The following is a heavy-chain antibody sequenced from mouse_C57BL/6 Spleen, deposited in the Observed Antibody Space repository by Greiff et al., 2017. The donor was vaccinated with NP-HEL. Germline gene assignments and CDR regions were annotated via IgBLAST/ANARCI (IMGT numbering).Heavy chain of an antibody. V-gene: IGHV1-80*01. CDR1: GYAFSSYW. D-gene: IGHD2-10*01. CDR3: AGWGSYPPMDY. Sequence: VQLLPSGAELVKPGASVKISCKASGYAFSSYWMNWVKQRPGKGLEWIGQIYPGDGDTNYNGKFKGKATLTADKSSSTAYMQLSSLTSEDSAVYFCAGWGSYPPMDYWGQGTSVTVSS. J-gene: IGHJ4*01. CDR2: IYPGDGDT.